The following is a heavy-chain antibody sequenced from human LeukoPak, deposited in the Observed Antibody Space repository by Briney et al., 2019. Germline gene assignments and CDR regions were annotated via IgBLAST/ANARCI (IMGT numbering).Heavy chain of an antibody. D-gene: IGHD6-19*01. CDR1: GFTFSSYS. V-gene: IGHV3-30*18. Sequence: SGRSLRLSCAASGFTFSSYSMHWVRQAPGKGLEWVAVISYDGSNKYYADSVKGRFTISRDNSKNTLYLQMNSLRAEDTAVYYCAKGGIAVAGTGDYWGQGTLVTVSS. CDR2: ISYDGSNK. CDR3: AKGGIAVAGTGDY. J-gene: IGHJ4*02.